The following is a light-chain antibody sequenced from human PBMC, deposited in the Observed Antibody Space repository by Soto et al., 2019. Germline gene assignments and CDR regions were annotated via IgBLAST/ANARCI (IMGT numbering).Light chain of an antibody. Sequence: EIVLTQSPGTLSLSPGERATLSRRASQSVRSDHLAWYQQKPGQAPRLHIYGASTRATGIPDRFTGSGSGTDFTLTISRLEPEDFAVYYCQQYGSSPRTFGQGTKVDIK. V-gene: IGKV3-20*01. J-gene: IGKJ1*01. CDR1: QSVRSDH. CDR2: GAS. CDR3: QQYGSSPRT.